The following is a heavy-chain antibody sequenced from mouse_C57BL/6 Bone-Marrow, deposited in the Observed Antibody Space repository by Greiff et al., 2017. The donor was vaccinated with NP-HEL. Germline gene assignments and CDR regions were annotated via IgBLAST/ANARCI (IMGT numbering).Heavy chain of an antibody. CDR1: GFTFSDYG. V-gene: IGHV5-17*01. Sequence: EVQGVESGGGLVKPGGSLKLSCAASGFTFSDYGMHWVRQAPEKGLEWVAYISSGSSTIYYADTVKGRFTISRDNAKNTLFLQMTSLRSEDTAMYYCARKDSNYFYYAMDYWGQGTSVTVSS. CDR3: ARKDSNYFYYAMDY. CDR2: ISSGSSTI. J-gene: IGHJ4*01. D-gene: IGHD2-5*01.